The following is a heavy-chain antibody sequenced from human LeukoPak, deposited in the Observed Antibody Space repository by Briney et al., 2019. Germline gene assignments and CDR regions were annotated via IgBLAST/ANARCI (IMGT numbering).Heavy chain of an antibody. V-gene: IGHV1-2*02. CDR1: GYTFTGYY. Sequence: ASVKLSCTASGYTFTGYYMHWVRQAPGQGLEWMGWINPNSGGTNYAQKFQGRVTMTRDTSISTAYMELSRLRSDDTAVYYCARDRRGWGGYYFDYWGQGTLVTVSS. CDR2: INPNSGGT. J-gene: IGHJ4*02. CDR3: ARDRRGWGGYYFDY. D-gene: IGHD7-27*01.